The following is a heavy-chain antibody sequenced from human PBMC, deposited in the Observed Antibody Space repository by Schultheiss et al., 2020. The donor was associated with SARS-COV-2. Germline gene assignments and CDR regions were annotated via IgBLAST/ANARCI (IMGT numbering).Heavy chain of an antibody. CDR3: VREIRSSTRGNWFDP. CDR2: ISYDGSNK. Sequence: GESLKISCAASGFTFSSYGMHWVRQAPGKGLEWVAVISYDGSNKYYADSVKGRFTISRDNSKNTLYLQMNSLRVEDTAVYYCVREIRSSTRGNWFDPWGQGTLVTVSS. CDR1: GFTFSSYG. D-gene: IGHD2-2*01. V-gene: IGHV3-30*12. J-gene: IGHJ5*02.